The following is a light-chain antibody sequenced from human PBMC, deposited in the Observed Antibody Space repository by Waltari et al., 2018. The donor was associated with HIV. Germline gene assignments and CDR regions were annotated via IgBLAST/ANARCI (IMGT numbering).Light chain of an antibody. Sequence: EIVMTQSPGTLSVSPGERATLSCRASHSISSKLGWYQHKPGQAPRLLMYGASTRATGVPARFSGSGSGTEFTLTISSLQSEDFAIYYCQHYDNWPLSFGPGTKVDI. CDR1: HSISSK. J-gene: IGKJ3*01. CDR3: QHYDNWPLS. CDR2: GAS. V-gene: IGKV3-15*01.